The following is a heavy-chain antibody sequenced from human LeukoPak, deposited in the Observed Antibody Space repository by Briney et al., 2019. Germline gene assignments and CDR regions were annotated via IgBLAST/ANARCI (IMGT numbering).Heavy chain of an antibody. CDR1: GYTFRSYD. CDR2: MNPNSGNT. V-gene: IGHV1-8*01. J-gene: IGHJ3*02. Sequence: ASVKVFCKASGYTFRSYDINWVRQAPGQGLEWLGWMNPNSGNTGYAPKFQGRVTMTRVTSINTAYMELTSLRSEDTAVYFCVRGDLPTTVLNDPFNIWGQGTMVTVSS. D-gene: IGHD4-11*01. CDR3: VRGDLPTTVLNDPFNI.